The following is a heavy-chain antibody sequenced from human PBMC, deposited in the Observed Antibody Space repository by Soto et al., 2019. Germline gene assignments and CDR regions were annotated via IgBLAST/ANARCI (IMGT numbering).Heavy chain of an antibody. D-gene: IGHD3-22*01. Sequence: GGSLRLSCAASGFTFSSYAMSWVRQAPGKGLEWVSAISGSGGSTYYADSGKGRFTISRDTSKNTLYLQMNSLRAEDTAVYYCAKDTYYYDSSGYYWGQGTLVTVSS. CDR3: AKDTYYYDSSGYY. CDR2: ISGSGGST. J-gene: IGHJ4*02. CDR1: GFTFSSYA. V-gene: IGHV3-23*01.